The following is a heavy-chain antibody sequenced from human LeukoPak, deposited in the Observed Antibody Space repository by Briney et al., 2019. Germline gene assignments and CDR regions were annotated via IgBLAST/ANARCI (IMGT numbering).Heavy chain of an antibody. V-gene: IGHV3-21*01. D-gene: IGHD3-22*01. CDR3: ARGRTRITMIVVGMPDAFDI. CDR1: GFTFSSYA. CDR2: ISSSSSYI. Sequence: KTGGSLRLSCAASGFTFSSYAMSWVRQAPGEGLEWVSSISSSSSYIYYADSVKGRFTISRDNAKNSLYLQMNSLRAEDTAVYYCARGRTRITMIVVGMPDAFDIWGQGTMVTVSS. J-gene: IGHJ3*02.